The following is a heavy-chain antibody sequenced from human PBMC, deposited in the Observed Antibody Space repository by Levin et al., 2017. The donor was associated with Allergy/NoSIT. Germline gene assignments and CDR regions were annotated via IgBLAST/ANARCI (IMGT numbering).Heavy chain of an antibody. D-gene: IGHD7-27*01. J-gene: IGHJ4*02. CDR1: GAISNNYE. CDR3: AKLGIKLGGDY. Sequence: GGSLRLSCAASGAISNNYELGSVGQSEGKGLEWVSTLSGSGGSTYYADSVKGRFTISRDNSKNTLSLQMNSLRADDTAVYYCAKLGIKLGGDYWGQGTLVTVSS. V-gene: IGHV3-23*01. CDR2: LSGSGGST.